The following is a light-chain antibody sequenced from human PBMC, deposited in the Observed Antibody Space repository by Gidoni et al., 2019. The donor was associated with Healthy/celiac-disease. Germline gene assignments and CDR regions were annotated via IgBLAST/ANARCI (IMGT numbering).Light chain of an antibody. J-gene: IGKJ2*01. CDR2: GAS. V-gene: IGKV3-15*01. CDR1: PSVSSN. Sequence: EIVVTQSPATLSVSPGERATLSCRASPSVSSNLAWYQQKPGQAPRLLIYGASTRATGIPASFSGSGSGTEFTLTISSLQSEDVAVDYCQQYNNWPLYTFGQGTKLEIK. CDR3: QQYNNWPLYT.